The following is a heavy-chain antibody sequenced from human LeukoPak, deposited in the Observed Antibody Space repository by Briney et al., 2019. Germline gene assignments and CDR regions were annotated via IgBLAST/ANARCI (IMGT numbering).Heavy chain of an antibody. CDR2: IKSKTDGGTT. D-gene: IGHD4-17*01. CDR1: GFTFSNAW. CDR3: TTEVDYGDYEGFVY. V-gene: IGHV3-15*01. Sequence: GGSLRLSCAASGFTFSNAWMSWVRQAPGKGLEWVGRIKSKTDGGTTDYAAPVKGRFTISRDDSKNTLYLQMNSLKTEDTAVYYCTTEVDYGDYEGFVYWGQGTLVTVSS. J-gene: IGHJ4*02.